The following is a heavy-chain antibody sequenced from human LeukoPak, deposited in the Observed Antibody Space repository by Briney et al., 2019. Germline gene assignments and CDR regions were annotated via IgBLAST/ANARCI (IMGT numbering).Heavy chain of an antibody. J-gene: IGHJ6*03. CDR1: GYTFTSYY. V-gene: IGHV1-46*01. D-gene: IGHD3-22*01. CDR2: INPSSGST. Sequence: GASVKVSCKASGYTFTSYYMHWVRQVPGQGLEWMGIINPSSGSTTYAQKFQDRVTITRDMSTSTVYMEVSSLRSDDTAVYYCARDPGYYDSSGYSNSPYYYYYMDVWGKGTTVTVSS. CDR3: ARDPGYYDSSGYSNSPYYYYYMDV.